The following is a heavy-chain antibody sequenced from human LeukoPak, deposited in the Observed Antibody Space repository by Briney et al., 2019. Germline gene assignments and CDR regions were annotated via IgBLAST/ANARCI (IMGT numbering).Heavy chain of an antibody. J-gene: IGHJ4*02. V-gene: IGHV4-34*01. CDR3: ARAGGSGYSSGSFDY. CDR2: INHSGST. CDR1: GGSFSGYY. Sequence: SETLSLTCAVYGGSFSGYYWSWIRQPPGKGLEWIGEINHSGSTNYNPSLKSRVTISVDTSKNQFSLKLSSVIAADTAVYYCARAGGSGYSSGSFDYWGQGTLVTVSS. D-gene: IGHD6-19*01.